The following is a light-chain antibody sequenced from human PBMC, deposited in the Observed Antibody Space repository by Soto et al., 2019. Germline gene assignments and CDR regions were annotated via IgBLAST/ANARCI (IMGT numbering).Light chain of an antibody. Sequence: DIQMTQSPSTLSASVGDRVTITCRASQSISGWLAWYQQKPGTAPKLLIYDASNLESGVPSRFSGSGSGTEFTLTISSLQPDDFATCYCQQYYTFWTFGQRTKVDIK. CDR3: QQYYTFWT. J-gene: IGKJ1*01. V-gene: IGKV1-5*01. CDR1: QSISGW. CDR2: DAS.